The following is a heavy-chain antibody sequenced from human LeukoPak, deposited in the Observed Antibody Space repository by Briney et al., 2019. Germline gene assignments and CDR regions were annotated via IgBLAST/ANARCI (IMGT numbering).Heavy chain of an antibody. CDR2: VWYDGKNK. Sequence: GGSLRLSCAASGFTFSSYGIHWVRQAPGKGLEWVAVVWYDGKNKFYGDSVKGRFTISRDNSKNTVDLQMNSLRVEDTAVYYCAKRGTRAHHGMDVWGQGTTVTVSS. CDR1: GFTFSSYG. V-gene: IGHV3-33*06. CDR3: AKRGTRAHHGMDV. J-gene: IGHJ6*02. D-gene: IGHD3-16*01.